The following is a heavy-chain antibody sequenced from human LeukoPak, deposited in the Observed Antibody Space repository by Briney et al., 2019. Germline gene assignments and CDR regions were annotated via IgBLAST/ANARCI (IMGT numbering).Heavy chain of an antibody. CDR2: INAGDGNT. J-gene: IGHJ4*02. D-gene: IGHD6-13*01. Sequence: GASVKVSCKASGYTFTSYAMHWVRQAPGQRLEWMGWINAGDGNTKYSQKFQGRVTITRDTSASTAYMELSSLRSEDTAVYYCARAGSWKLNFDYWGQGTLVTVSS. V-gene: IGHV1-3*01. CDR3: ARAGSWKLNFDY. CDR1: GYTFTSYA.